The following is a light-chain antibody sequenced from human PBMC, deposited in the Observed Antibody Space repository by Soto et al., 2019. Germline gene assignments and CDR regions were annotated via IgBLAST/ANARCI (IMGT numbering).Light chain of an antibody. CDR1: SSDVGGYNY. CDR2: EVS. CDR3: SSYTSSSTYV. Sequence: QSALTQPASVSGSPGQSITISCTGTSSDVGGYNYVSWYQQHPGKAPKLMIYEVSNRPSGVSNRFSGSKSGNTASLTISGLQAEDEAAYYCSSYTSSSTYVFGNGTKVT. V-gene: IGLV2-14*01. J-gene: IGLJ1*01.